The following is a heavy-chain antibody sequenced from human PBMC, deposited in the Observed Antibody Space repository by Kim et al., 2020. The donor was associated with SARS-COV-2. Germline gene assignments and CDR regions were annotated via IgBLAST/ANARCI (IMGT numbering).Heavy chain of an antibody. CDR1: GGSFSGYY. CDR2: INHSGST. J-gene: IGHJ5*02. CDR3: AREKSYVLRFLERLGGWFDP. Sequence: SETLSLTCAVYGGSFSGYYWSWIRQPPGKGLEWIGEINHSGSTNYNPSLKSRVTISVDTSKNQFSLKLSSVTAADTAVYYCAREKSYVLRFLERLGGWFDPWGQGTLVTVSS. V-gene: IGHV4-34*01. D-gene: IGHD3-3*01.